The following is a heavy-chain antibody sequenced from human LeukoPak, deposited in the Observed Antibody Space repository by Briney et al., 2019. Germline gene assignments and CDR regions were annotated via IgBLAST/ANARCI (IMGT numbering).Heavy chain of an antibody. CDR1: GGSVSSGSYY. V-gene: IGHV4-61*01. CDR2: IYYSGST. CDR3: ARGQMDDFWSGYYPNFDY. J-gene: IGHJ4*02. Sequence: SETLSLTCTVSGGSVSSGSYYWSWIRQPPGKGLEWIGYIYYSGSTNYNPSLKSRVTISVDTSKNQFSLKLSSVTAADTAVYYCARGQMDDFWSGYYPNFDYWGQGTPVTVPS. D-gene: IGHD3-3*01.